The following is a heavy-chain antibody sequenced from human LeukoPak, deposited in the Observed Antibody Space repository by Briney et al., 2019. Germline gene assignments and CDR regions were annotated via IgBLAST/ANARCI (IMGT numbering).Heavy chain of an antibody. CDR2: ISAYNGNT. D-gene: IGHD3-22*01. CDR3: ARGRRQYDSSGSHPGSRH. J-gene: IGHJ4*02. Sequence: VASVKVSCKASGYTFTSYGISWVRQAPGQGLEWMGWISAYNGNTNYAQKLQGRVTMTTDTSTSTAYMELRSLRSDDTAVYYCARGRRQYDSSGSHPGSRHWGQGTLVTVSS. CDR1: GYTFTSYG. V-gene: IGHV1-18*01.